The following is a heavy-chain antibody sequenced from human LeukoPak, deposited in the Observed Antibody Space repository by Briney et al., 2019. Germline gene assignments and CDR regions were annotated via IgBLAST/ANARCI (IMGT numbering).Heavy chain of an antibody. D-gene: IGHD3-22*01. Sequence: GGSLRLSCAASGFAVSSNHMSWVRQAPGKGLEWVSVIYSGGGTYYANSVKGRFTISRDNSKNTLYLQMNSLRAEDTAVYYCARGGRYYESSGYYHDAFDIWGQGTMVTVSS. CDR1: GFAVSSNH. CDR3: ARGGRYYESSGYYHDAFDI. J-gene: IGHJ3*02. CDR2: IYSGGGT. V-gene: IGHV3-53*01.